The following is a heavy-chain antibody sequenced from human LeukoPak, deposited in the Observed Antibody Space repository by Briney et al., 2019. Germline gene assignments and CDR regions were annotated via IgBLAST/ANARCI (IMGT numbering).Heavy chain of an antibody. V-gene: IGHV1-18*01. D-gene: IGHD4-17*01. CDR3: ARTVDDYGDYVGYFDY. J-gene: IGHJ4*02. Sequence: GASVKVSCKASGYTFTSYGISWVRQAPGQGLEWMGWISAYNGNTNYAQKLQGRVTMTTDTSTSTAYMELRSLRPDDTAVYYCARTVDDYGDYVGYFDYWGQGTLVTVSS. CDR1: GYTFTSYG. CDR2: ISAYNGNT.